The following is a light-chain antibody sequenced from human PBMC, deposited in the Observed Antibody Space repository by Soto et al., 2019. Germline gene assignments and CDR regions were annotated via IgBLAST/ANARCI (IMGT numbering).Light chain of an antibody. J-gene: IGKJ1*01. CDR1: QSVSSD. CDR2: GAP. CDR3: QQYNTWHPKMA. Sequence: VVTQSPATLSVFPGETATLSCRASQSVSSDLAWYQQRPGQAPSLLIYGAPTRATGIPARFRGSGSGTEFRLTISSLQSEDFATYYCQQYNTWHPKMAFGRGTKVEIK. V-gene: IGKV3-15*01.